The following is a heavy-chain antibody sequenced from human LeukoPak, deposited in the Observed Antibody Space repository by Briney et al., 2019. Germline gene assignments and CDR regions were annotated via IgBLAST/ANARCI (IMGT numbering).Heavy chain of an antibody. CDR3: AKGTYCGVGGCYLDPIDAFVI. J-gene: IGHJ3*02. CDR2: ISSSGSTI. Sequence: PGGSLRLSCAASGFTFSSYEMNWVRQAPGKGLEWVSYISSSGSTIYYADSVKGRFTISRDNAKNSLYLQMNSLRAEDTAVYYCAKGTYCGVGGCYLDPIDAFVIWGQGKMVTVSS. D-gene: IGHD2-15*01. CDR1: GFTFSSYE. V-gene: IGHV3-48*03.